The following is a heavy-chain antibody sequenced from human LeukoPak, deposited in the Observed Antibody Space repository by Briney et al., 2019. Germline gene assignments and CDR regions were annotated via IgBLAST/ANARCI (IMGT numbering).Heavy chain of an antibody. J-gene: IGHJ4*02. Sequence: KSSETLSLTCTVCGGSISSSSYYWGWIRQPPGKGLEWIGSIYYSGSTYYNPSLKSRVTISVDTSKNQFSLKLSSVTAADTAVYYCASAAGWRDYYFDYWGQGTLVTVSS. CDR2: IYYSGST. CDR3: ASAAGWRDYYFDY. V-gene: IGHV4-39*01. CDR1: GGSISSSSYY. D-gene: IGHD6-19*01.